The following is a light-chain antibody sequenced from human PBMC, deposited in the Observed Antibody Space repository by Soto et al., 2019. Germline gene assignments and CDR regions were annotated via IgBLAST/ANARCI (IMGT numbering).Light chain of an antibody. Sequence: EIVLTQSPDTLSLSPVERATLSCRASQGVSRYLAWFQQKPGQAPRLLIYDASTRATGIPARFSGSGSGTDFTLTINSLEPEDFAVYYCQQRSTWPWTFGRGTKVEIK. CDR3: QQRSTWPWT. V-gene: IGKV3-11*01. J-gene: IGKJ1*01. CDR2: DAS. CDR1: QGVSRY.